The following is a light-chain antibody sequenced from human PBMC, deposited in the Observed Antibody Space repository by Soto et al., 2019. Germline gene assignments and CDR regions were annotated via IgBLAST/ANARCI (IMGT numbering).Light chain of an antibody. V-gene: IGLV2-14*01. CDR1: SSDIGSYNY. Sequence: QSVLTQPASVSGSPGQSIAISCTGTSSDIGSYNYVSWYQQHPGKAPKLMIHEVSNRPSGVSDRFSGSKSGNTASLTISGLQDDDEADYYCSSHTTFSTRVFGTGTKVTVL. CDR3: SSHTTFSTRV. CDR2: EVS. J-gene: IGLJ1*01.